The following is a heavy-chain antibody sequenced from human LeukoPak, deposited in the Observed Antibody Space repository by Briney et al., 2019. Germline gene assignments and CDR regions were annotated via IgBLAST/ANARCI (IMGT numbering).Heavy chain of an antibody. J-gene: IGHJ5*02. CDR1: GGSISSYY. CDR2: IYYSGST. CDR3: ARLSYGSWDWFDP. D-gene: IGHD3-10*01. Sequence: SETLSLTCTVSGGSISSYYWSWIRQPPGKGLEWIGYIYYSGSTNYNPSLKSRVTISVDTSKNQFSLKLSSVTAADTAVYYCARLSYGSWDWFDPWGQGTLVTVSS. V-gene: IGHV4-59*01.